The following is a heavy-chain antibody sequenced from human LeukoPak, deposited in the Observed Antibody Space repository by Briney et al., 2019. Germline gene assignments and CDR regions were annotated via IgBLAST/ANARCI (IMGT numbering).Heavy chain of an antibody. V-gene: IGHV3-30*02. CDR1: GFTFSSYG. D-gene: IGHD2-2*03. CDR2: IRYDGSNK. CDR3: AKDLDIVVVPAEYFDY. J-gene: IGHJ4*02. Sequence: GGSLRLSCAASGFTFSSYGMHWVRQAPGKGLEWVAFIRYDGSNKYYADSVKGRFTISRDNSKNTLYLQMNSLRAEDTAVYYCAKDLDIVVVPAEYFDYWGQGTLVTVSS.